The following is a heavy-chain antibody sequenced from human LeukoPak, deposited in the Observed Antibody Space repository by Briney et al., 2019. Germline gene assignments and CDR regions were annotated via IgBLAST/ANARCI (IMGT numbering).Heavy chain of an antibody. Sequence: PSETLSLTCTVSGGSISSYYWSWIRQPPGKGLEWIGYIYYSGSTNYNPSLKSRVTISVDTSKNQFSLKLSSVTAADTAVYYCARAPYCSSTSCYTDYYYMDVWGKGTTVTVSS. CDR1: GGSISSYY. CDR3: ARAPYCSSTSCYTDYYYMDV. CDR2: IYYSGST. V-gene: IGHV4-59*08. J-gene: IGHJ6*03. D-gene: IGHD2-2*02.